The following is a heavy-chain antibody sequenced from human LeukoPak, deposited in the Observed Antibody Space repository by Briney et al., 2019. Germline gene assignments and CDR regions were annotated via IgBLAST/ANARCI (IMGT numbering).Heavy chain of an antibody. Sequence: SETLSLTCAVYGGSFSGYFWSWIRKPPGKGLEWIGEINHSGSTNYNPSLKSRVTISVDTSKNQFSLNLSSVTAADTAVYYCASLLDPRDVWGQGTTVTVSS. V-gene: IGHV4-34*01. D-gene: IGHD2/OR15-2a*01. CDR2: INHSGST. CDR1: GGSFSGYF. CDR3: ASLLDPRDV. J-gene: IGHJ6*02.